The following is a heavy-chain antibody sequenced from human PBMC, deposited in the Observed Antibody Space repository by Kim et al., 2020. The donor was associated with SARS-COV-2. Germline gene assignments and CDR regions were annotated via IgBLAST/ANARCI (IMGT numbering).Heavy chain of an antibody. Sequence: YAQKFQGRVTMTRDTSTSTVYMELSSLRSEDTAVYYCARDGSGSYSTFDYWGQGTLVTVSS. D-gene: IGHD1-26*01. V-gene: IGHV1-46*01. CDR3: ARDGSGSYSTFDY. J-gene: IGHJ4*02.